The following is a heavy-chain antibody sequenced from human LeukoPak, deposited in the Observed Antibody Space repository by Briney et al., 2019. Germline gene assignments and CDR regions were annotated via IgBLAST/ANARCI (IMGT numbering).Heavy chain of an antibody. CDR1: GYTFANYG. D-gene: IGHD3-10*01. J-gene: IGHJ4*01. Sequence: ASVKVSCKASGYTFANYGIGWVRQAPGQGLEWMGWTNPFNGNTNNAQNFQGRVTVTTDTSTSTAYMELRSLRSDDTAVYYCARDLFPDYYGWGSYSSPTDYWGQGTLVIVSS. CDR2: TNPFNGNT. V-gene: IGHV1-18*01. CDR3: ARDLFPDYYGWGSYSSPTDY.